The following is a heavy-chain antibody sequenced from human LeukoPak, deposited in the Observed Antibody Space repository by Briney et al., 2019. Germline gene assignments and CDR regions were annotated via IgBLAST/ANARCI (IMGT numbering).Heavy chain of an antibody. CDR3: ARENSGGYREFDF. Sequence: RSSETLSLTCTVSGGSISSYYWSWIRQPAGKGLEWIGRIYTSGSTNYIASLKSRVSMSVDTSKNQFSLKLSSVTAADTAVFYCARENSGGYREFDFWGQGTLVSVS. CDR2: IYTSGST. V-gene: IGHV4-4*07. CDR1: GGSISSYY. J-gene: IGHJ4*02. D-gene: IGHD1-26*01.